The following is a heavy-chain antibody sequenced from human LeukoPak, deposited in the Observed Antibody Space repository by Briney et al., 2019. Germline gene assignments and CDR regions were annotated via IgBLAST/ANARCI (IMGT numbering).Heavy chain of an antibody. CDR1: GFTFSVHA. Sequence: GGSLRLSCAASGFTFSVHAMSWVRQAPGKGLEWVSGISGSGGGTNYADSVKGRFTVSRDNSKNTLYLQMNSLRAEDTAVYYCAKDYSSSWYYFDYWGQGTLVTVSS. D-gene: IGHD6-13*01. CDR2: ISGSGGGT. J-gene: IGHJ4*02. CDR3: AKDYSSSWYYFDY. V-gene: IGHV3-23*01.